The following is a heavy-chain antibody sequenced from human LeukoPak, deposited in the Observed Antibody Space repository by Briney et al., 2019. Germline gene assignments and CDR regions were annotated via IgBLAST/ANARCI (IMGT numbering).Heavy chain of an antibody. CDR1: GYTFTGYY. J-gene: IGHJ4*02. CDR3: ARLGNTYYYDSSGYYDY. Sequence: ASVKVSCKASGYTFTGYYMHWVRQAPGQGLEWMGRINPNSGGTNYAQKFQGRVTVTRDTSISTAYMELSRLRSDDTAVYYCARLGNTYYYDSSGYYDYWGQGTLVTVSS. CDR2: INPNSGGT. V-gene: IGHV1-2*06. D-gene: IGHD3-22*01.